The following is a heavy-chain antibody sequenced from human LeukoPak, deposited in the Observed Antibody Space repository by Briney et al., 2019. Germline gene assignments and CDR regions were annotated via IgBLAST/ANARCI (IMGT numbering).Heavy chain of an antibody. CDR2: ISAYNGNT. CDR3: ARQNSGSYSPAEAFDI. J-gene: IGHJ3*02. V-gene: IGHV1-18*01. D-gene: IGHD1-26*01. Sequence: GASVKVSCKASGYTFTSYGISWVRQAPGQGLEWMGWISAYNGNTNYAQKLQGRVTMTTDTSTSTAYMELRSLRSDDTAVYYCARQNSGSYSPAEAFDIWGQGTMVTVSS. CDR1: GYTFTSYG.